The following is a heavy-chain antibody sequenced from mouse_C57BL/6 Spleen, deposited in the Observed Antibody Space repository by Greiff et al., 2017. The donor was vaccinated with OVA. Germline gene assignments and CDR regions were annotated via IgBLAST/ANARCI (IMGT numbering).Heavy chain of an antibody. CDR1: GFTFSDYY. CDR3: ARRSITTDWYFDV. CDR2: ISNGGGST. J-gene: IGHJ1*03. V-gene: IGHV5-12*01. Sequence: EVQRVESGGGLVQPGGSLKLSCAASGFTFSDYYMYWVRQTPEKRLEWVAYISNGGGSTYYPDTVKGRFTISRDNAKNTLYLQMSRLKSEDTAMYYCARRSITTDWYFDVWGTGTTVTVSS. D-gene: IGHD1-1*01.